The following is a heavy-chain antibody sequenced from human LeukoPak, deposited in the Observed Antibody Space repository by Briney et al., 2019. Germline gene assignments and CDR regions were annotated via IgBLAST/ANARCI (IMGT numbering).Heavy chain of an antibody. V-gene: IGHV4-38-2*01. D-gene: IGHD1-1*01. Sequence: SETPSLTCAVSGYSISSAFYWGWIRQPPGKGLEWIGSIYYSGNTFYNPSLKSRLTISVDTSKNQFSLRLSSVTAADTAVYYCARFAAPQLTRIDYWGQGILVTVSS. J-gene: IGHJ4*02. CDR1: GYSISSAFY. CDR2: IYYSGNT. CDR3: ARFAAPQLTRIDY.